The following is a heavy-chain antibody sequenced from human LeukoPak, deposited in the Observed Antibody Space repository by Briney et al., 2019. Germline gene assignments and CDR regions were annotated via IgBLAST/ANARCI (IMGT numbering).Heavy chain of an antibody. J-gene: IGHJ5*02. D-gene: IGHD3-3*01. V-gene: IGHV3-30*02. CDR3: AKGGIFGVAQGWFDP. Sequence: GGSLRLSCAASGFTFSSYWMSWVRQAPGKGLEWVAFIRYDGSNKYYADSVKGRFTISRDNSKNTLYLQMNSLRAEDTAVYYCAKGGIFGVAQGWFDPWGQGTLVTVSS. CDR2: IRYDGSNK. CDR1: GFTFSSYW.